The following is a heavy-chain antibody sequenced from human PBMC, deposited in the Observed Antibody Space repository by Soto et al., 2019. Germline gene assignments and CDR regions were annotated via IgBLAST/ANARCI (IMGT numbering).Heavy chain of an antibody. CDR2: ISGSGGST. D-gene: IGHD6-19*01. Sequence: PGGSLRLSCAASGFTFSSYAMIWVRQAPGKGLEWVSAISGSGGSTYYADSVKGRFTISRDNSKNTLYLQMNSLRAEDTAVYYCAKGLVSAVAGAYTMDVWGQGTTVTVSS. CDR3: AKGLVSAVAGAYTMDV. CDR1: GFTFSSYA. J-gene: IGHJ6*02. V-gene: IGHV3-23*01.